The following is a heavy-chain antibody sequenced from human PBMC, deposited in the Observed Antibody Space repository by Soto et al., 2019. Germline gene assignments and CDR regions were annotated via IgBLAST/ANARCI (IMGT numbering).Heavy chain of an antibody. V-gene: IGHV3-30*03. CDR1: GFTFSSYG. J-gene: IGHJ4*02. Sequence: PGGSLRLSWAASGFTFSSYGMHWVRQAPGKGLEWVAVISYDGSNKYYADSVKGRFTISRDNSKNTLYLQMNSLRAEDTAVYYCAPPPGPTGFDYWGQGTLVTVSS. CDR2: ISYDGSNK. CDR3: APPPGPTGFDY.